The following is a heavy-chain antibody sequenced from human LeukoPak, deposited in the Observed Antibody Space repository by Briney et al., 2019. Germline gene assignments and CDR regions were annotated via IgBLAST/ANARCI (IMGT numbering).Heavy chain of an antibody. D-gene: IGHD3-10*01. CDR1: GFTFNRYA. CDR3: ARDPAAVAVRGSAFDI. CDR2: ISYDGSNK. Sequence: GRSLRLSCAASGFTFNRYAIHWVRQAPGKGLEWVAVISYDGSNKYYADSVKGRFTISGDNSKNTMYLQMNSLRAEDTAVYYCARDPAAVAVRGSAFDIWGQGTMVTVSS. J-gene: IGHJ3*02. V-gene: IGHV3-30-3*01.